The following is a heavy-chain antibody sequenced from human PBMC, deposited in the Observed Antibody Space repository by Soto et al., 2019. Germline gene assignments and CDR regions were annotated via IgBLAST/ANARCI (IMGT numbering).Heavy chain of an antibody. Sequence: SGPTLVNPAQTLTLTCTFSGFSLSTSGVGVGCIRQPPGKALEWLALISWNDYKRYSPSLKSRLTITKDTSKNQVVLTMTNMDPVDTATYFFAHSWVSRLLYYGVDVWGQGITVTVSS. V-gene: IGHV2-5*01. CDR2: ISWNDYK. CDR3: AHSWVSRLLYYGVDV. J-gene: IGHJ6*02. CDR1: GFSLSTSGVG. D-gene: IGHD3-10*01.